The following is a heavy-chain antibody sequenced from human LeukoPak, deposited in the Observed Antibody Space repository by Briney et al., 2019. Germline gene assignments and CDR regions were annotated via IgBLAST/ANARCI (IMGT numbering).Heavy chain of an antibody. D-gene: IGHD2-15*01. J-gene: IGHJ6*02. CDR1: GFTFDDYD. CDR3: AKDLGYCSGGRCYTPVWFGMDV. V-gene: IGHV3-9*01. CDR2: ISYNSGSI. Sequence: PGRSLRLSCAASGFTFDDYDMHWVRQAPGKGLEWVSGISYNSGSIGYADSVKGRFTISRDSAKNSLYLQINSLRAEDTASYYCAKDLGYCSGGRCYTPVWFGMDVWGQGTTVTVSS.